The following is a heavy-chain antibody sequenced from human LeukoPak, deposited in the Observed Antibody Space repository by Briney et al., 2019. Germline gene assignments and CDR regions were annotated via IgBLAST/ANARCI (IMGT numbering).Heavy chain of an antibody. Sequence: PGGSLRLSCAASGFTFSSYAMSWVRQAPGKGLEWVSTISGSGGSTDYADSVKGRFTISRDNSKNTLYLQMNSLRVEDTAVYYCAGPGYSSSLYEGYWGQGTLVTVSS. J-gene: IGHJ4*02. CDR3: AGPGYSSSLYEGY. CDR1: GFTFSSYA. CDR2: ISGSGGST. V-gene: IGHV3-23*01. D-gene: IGHD6-13*01.